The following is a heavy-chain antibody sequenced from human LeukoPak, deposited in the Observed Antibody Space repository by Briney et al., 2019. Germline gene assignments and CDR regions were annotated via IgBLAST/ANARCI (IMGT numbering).Heavy chain of an antibody. CDR2: INTNSGGT. CDR1: GYIFTGYY. V-gene: IGHV1-2*02. J-gene: IGHJ5*02. Sequence: ASVKFSCKASGYIFTGYYMHWVRQAPGQGLEWMGWINTNSGGTNYAQKFQGRVTMTRDTSISTTYMELSWLRSDDTAVYYCARAGGYFDWLGEDWFDPWGQGSLVTVSS. D-gene: IGHD3-9*01. CDR3: ARAGGYFDWLGEDWFDP.